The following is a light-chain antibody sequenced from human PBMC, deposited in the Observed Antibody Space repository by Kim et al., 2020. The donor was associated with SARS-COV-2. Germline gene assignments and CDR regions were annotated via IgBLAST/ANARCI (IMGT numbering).Light chain of an antibody. CDR1: QTVSSTD. CDR2: GAF. CDR3: QHYGTSPIT. J-gene: IGKJ5*01. V-gene: IGKV3-20*01. Sequence: SPGERATLSCRAGQTVSSTDLGWYQQKPGQAPSLIIYGAFNRATGIPDRFSGSWSGTDFTLTISRLEPEDFAVYYCQHYGTSPITFGQGTRLEIK.